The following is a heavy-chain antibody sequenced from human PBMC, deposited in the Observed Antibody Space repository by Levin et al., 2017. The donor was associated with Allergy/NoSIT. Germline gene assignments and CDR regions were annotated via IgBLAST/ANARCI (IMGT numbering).Heavy chain of an antibody. CDR2: IIPIFGTA. V-gene: IGHV1-69*01. CDR3: ARGGGVDTAMAPLFW. D-gene: IGHD5-18*01. J-gene: IGHJ4*02. CDR1: GGTFSSYA. Sequence: KISCKASGGTFSSYAISWVRQAPGQGLEWMGGIIPIFGTANYAQKFQGRVTITADESTSTAYMELSSLRSEDTAVYYCARGGGVDTAMAPLFWWGQGTLVTVSS.